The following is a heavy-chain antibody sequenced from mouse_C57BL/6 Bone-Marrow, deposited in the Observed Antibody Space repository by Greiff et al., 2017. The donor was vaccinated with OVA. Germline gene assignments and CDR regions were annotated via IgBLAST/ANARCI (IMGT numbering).Heavy chain of an antibody. D-gene: IGHD4-1*01. CDR3: ARHWGGGDYFDY. J-gene: IGHJ2*01. CDR1: GYAFSSSW. V-gene: IGHV1-82*01. Sequence: QVQLQQSGPELVKPGASVKISCKASGYAFSSSWMNWVKQRPGKGLEWIGRIYPGDGDTNYNGKFKGKATLTVDKSSSTAYMQLSSLTSEDSAVYYCARHWGGGDYFDYWGQGTTLTVSS. CDR2: IYPGDGDT.